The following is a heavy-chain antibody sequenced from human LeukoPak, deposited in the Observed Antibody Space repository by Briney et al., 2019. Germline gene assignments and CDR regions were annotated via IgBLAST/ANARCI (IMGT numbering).Heavy chain of an antibody. Sequence: GGSLRLSCAASGFTFSNYWITWVRQAPGKGLEWVANINQDGSEKYYVDSVKGRFTISRDNAKYSLYLQMNSLRAEDTAVYYCARRPIDSNGHRFDYWGQGTLVTVSS. D-gene: IGHD3-22*01. J-gene: IGHJ4*02. CDR2: INQDGSEK. CDR1: GFTFSNYW. V-gene: IGHV3-7*01. CDR3: ARRPIDSNGHRFDY.